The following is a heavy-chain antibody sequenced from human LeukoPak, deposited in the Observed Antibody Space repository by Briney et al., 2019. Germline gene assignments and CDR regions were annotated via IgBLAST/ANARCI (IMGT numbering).Heavy chain of an antibody. CDR1: GFTLSTYA. V-gene: IGHV3-30-3*01. CDR3: ARIRGGPIDY. D-gene: IGHD3-16*01. Sequence: GGSLRLSCAASGFTLSTYAMHWVRQDPGKGLEWVAVISYDGTDTYYADSVKGRFTISRDTSKNSLYLQMNSLRAEDTAVFYCARIRGGPIDYWGQGTLVTVSS. J-gene: IGHJ4*02. CDR2: ISYDGTDT.